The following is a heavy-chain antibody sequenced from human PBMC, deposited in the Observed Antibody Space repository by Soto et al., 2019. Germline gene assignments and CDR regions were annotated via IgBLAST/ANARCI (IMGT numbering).Heavy chain of an antibody. Sequence: QVQLQESGPGLVKPSGTLSLTCDVSGDSISSSHWWSWVRQPPGKGLEWIGEMYHSGSSNYKPSLKSRVAISVDKSKNQFSLSLPSVTAADTAVYYCARVRMGRGADWYFEVWGRGTPVTVSP. J-gene: IGHJ2*01. V-gene: IGHV4-4*02. CDR2: MYHSGSS. CDR3: ARVRMGRGADWYFEV. CDR1: GDSISSSHW. D-gene: IGHD3-10*01.